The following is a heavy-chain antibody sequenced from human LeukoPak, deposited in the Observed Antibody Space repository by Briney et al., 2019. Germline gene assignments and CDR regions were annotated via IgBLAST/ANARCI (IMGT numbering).Heavy chain of an antibody. J-gene: IGHJ3*02. D-gene: IGHD6-13*01. Sequence: PGGSLRLSCSASGFTFSSYAMHSVRQAPGKGLEYVSAISSNGGSTYYADSVKGRFTISRDNSKNTLYLQMSSLRAEDTAVYHCVKDREQQRVSGAFVIWGQGTMVTVSS. V-gene: IGHV3-64D*06. CDR3: VKDREQQRVSGAFVI. CDR1: GFTFSSYA. CDR2: ISSNGGST.